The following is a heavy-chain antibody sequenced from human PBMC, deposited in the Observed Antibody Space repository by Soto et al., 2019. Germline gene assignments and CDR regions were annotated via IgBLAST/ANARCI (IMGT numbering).Heavy chain of an antibody. CDR2: IYYSGST. V-gene: IGHV4-59*08. D-gene: IGHD5-18*01. CDR1: GGSISSYY. Sequence: QVQLQESGPGLVKPSETLSLTCTVSGGSISSYYWSWIRQPPGQGLEWIGDIYYSGSTNYNPSLTGRVTTSVATSKNQFSVKLSYVSAADTAVYYGAGRYGSCFVYWGQGTLVTVSS. CDR3: AGRYGSCFVY. J-gene: IGHJ4*02.